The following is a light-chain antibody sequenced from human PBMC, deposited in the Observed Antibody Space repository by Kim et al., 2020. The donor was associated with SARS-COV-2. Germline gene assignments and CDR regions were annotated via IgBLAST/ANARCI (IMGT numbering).Light chain of an antibody. V-gene: IGKV3-20*01. J-gene: IGKJ2*01. Sequence: LSPGERATLPCRARQGVSRHYLAWYPQKPGQAPKPLIFGASTRATGTPDTFRGSGSVTDFPLTISRLESEDFAVYFCQQYGNSPYTFGQGTKLEI. CDR3: QQYGNSPYT. CDR1: QGVSRHY. CDR2: GAS.